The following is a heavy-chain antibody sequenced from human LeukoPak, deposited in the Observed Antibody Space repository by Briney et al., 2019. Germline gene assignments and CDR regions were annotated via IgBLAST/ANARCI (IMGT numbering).Heavy chain of an antibody. Sequence: QPGGSLRLSCAASGFIFNTYAMNWVRQAPGKGLEWVSGISGDGGGTYYADSVKGRFTISRDNAKNSLYLQMNSLRAEDTAVYYCARDDWNYGPPSFDYWGQGTLVTVSS. J-gene: IGHJ4*02. CDR3: ARDDWNYGPPSFDY. D-gene: IGHD1-7*01. CDR2: ISGDGGGT. V-gene: IGHV3-23*01. CDR1: GFIFNTYA.